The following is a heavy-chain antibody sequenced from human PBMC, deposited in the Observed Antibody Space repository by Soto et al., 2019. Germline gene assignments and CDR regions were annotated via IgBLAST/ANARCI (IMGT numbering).Heavy chain of an antibody. V-gene: IGHV1-2*02. CDR3: ARPPGYISDWYYFDL. J-gene: IGHJ4*02. CDR2: ISPRSGGT. Sequence: ASVRVSCKASGYTFIDYYMHWVRQAPGQGFEWMGRISPRSGGTNYAQKFQGRVTMTWDTSLNTAYMELSSLISEDTAVYYCARPPGYISDWYYFDLWGQGTLVTVSS. D-gene: IGHD3-9*01. CDR1: GYTFIDYY.